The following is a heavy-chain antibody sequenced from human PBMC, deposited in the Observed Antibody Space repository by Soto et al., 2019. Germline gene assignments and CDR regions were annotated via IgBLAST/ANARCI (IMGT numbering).Heavy chain of an antibody. D-gene: IGHD3-3*01. Sequence: PAGSLRLSCAASGFTFSSYSMNWVRQAPGKGLEWVSSISSSSSYIYYADSVKGRFTISRDNAKNSLYLQMNSLRAEDTAVYYCARREYDFWSGYYPAGAFDIWGQGTMVTVSS. CDR2: ISSSSSYI. CDR3: ARREYDFWSGYYPAGAFDI. J-gene: IGHJ3*02. V-gene: IGHV3-21*01. CDR1: GFTFSSYS.